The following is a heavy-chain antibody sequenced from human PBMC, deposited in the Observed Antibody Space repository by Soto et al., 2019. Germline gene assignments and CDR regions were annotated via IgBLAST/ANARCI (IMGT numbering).Heavy chain of an antibody. CDR2: ISGSGGST. Sequence: VSLRLSCAASGFTFSSYAMSWVRQAPGKGLEWVSAISGSGGSTYYADSVKGRFTISRDNSKNTLYLQMNSLRAEDTAVYYCAKNSVARYDSSGYFYLVAEYFQHWGQGTLVTVSS. V-gene: IGHV3-23*01. J-gene: IGHJ1*01. CDR1: GFTFSSYA. D-gene: IGHD3-22*01. CDR3: AKNSVARYDSSGYFYLVAEYFQH.